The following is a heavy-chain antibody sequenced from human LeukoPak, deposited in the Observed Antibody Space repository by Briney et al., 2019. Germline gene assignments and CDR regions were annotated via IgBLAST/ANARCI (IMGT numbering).Heavy chain of an antibody. J-gene: IGHJ3*02. V-gene: IGHV4-34*01. Sequence: SETLSLTCAVYGGSFSGYYWSWIRQPPGKGLEWIGEINHSGSTNYNPSLKSRVTISVDTSKNQFSLKLSSVTAADTAVYYCARAPSADGNYVHAFDIWGHGTMVTVSS. CDR3: ARAPSADGNYVHAFDI. CDR1: GGSFSGYY. CDR2: INHSGST. D-gene: IGHD4-17*01.